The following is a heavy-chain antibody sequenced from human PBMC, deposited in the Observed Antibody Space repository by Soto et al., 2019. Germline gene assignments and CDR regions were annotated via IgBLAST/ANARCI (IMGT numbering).Heavy chain of an antibody. Sequence: QVQLVESGGGVVQPGRSLRLSCAASGFTFSSYAMHWVRQAPGKGLEWVAVISYDGSNKYYADSVKGRFTISRDNSKSTVYLQMNSLRAEGTAVYYGARPIVVGTSPIHYWGQGTLVTVSS. CDR2: ISYDGSNK. J-gene: IGHJ4*02. D-gene: IGHD2-21*02. CDR3: ARPIVVGTSPIHY. V-gene: IGHV3-30-3*01. CDR1: GFTFSSYA.